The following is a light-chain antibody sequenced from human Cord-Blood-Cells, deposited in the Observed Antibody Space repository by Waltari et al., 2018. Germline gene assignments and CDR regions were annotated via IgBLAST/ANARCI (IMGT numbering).Light chain of an antibody. V-gene: IGLV2-11*01. J-gene: IGLJ1*01. CDR3: CSYAGSYTYV. Sequence: QSALTQPRSVSGSPGQSVTISCTGTSSDVGGYHYVSWYQQHPGQAPKLMIYDVSKRPSGVPDRFSGSKSGNTASLTISVLQAEDEADYYCCSYAGSYTYVFGTGTKVTVL. CDR2: DVS. CDR1: SSDVGGYHY.